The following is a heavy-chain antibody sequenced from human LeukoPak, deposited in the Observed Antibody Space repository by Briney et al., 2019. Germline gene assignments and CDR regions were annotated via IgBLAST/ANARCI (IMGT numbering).Heavy chain of an antibody. CDR1: GGSISSYY. D-gene: IGHD6-13*01. J-gene: IGHJ6*03. V-gene: IGHV4-59*01. CDR2: IYYSGST. CDR3: ARGSSSWYSENYYYYYMDV. Sequence: WETLSLTCTVSGGSISSYYLSWMRQPPGKGLEWIGYIYYSGSTNYNPSLKSRVTISVDTSKNQFSLKLSSVTAADTAVYYCARGSSSWYSENYYYYYMDVWGKGTTVTVSS.